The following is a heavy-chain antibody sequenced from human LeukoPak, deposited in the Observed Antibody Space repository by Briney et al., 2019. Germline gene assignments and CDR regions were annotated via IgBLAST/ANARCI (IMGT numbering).Heavy chain of an antibody. V-gene: IGHV4-59*12. Sequence: PSETLSLTCTVSGGSISSYYWSWIRQPPGKGLEWIGYIYYSGSTYYNPSLKSRVTISVDTSKNQFSLKLSSVTAADTAVYYCARRTKYYDSSGYYYPFDYWGQGTLVTVSS. CDR3: ARRTKYYDSSGYYYPFDY. CDR1: GGSISSYY. CDR2: IYYSGST. D-gene: IGHD3-22*01. J-gene: IGHJ4*02.